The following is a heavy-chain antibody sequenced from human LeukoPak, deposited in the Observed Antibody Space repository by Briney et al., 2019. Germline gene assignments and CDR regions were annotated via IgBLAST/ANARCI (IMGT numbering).Heavy chain of an antibody. D-gene: IGHD5-12*01. V-gene: IGHV3-74*01. CDR3: ARAPRVATRIDY. J-gene: IGHJ4*02. CDR1: GFTFSSHW. CDR2: INSDGSSI. Sequence: HPGGSLRLSCAASGFTFSSHWMHWVRQAPGKGLVWVSRINSDGSSISYADSVKGRFTISRDNAKNTLYLQMNSLRAEDTAVYYCARAPRVATRIDYWGQGTLVTVSS.